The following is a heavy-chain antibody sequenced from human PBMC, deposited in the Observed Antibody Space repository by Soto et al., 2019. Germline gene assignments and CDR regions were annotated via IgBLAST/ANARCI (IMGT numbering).Heavy chain of an antibody. V-gene: IGHV4-59*08. CDR2: IYYSGST. J-gene: IGHJ5*02. CDR3: ARQFSVRIVFWSGYGVWFAP. D-gene: IGHD3-3*01. Sequence: SETLSLTCTVSGGSFTNYYWSWLRQPPGKALEWIGNIYYSGSTIYNPSLESRITISIDTSRNHFSLKLYSVTAADTAVYFCARQFSVRIVFWSGYGVWFAPWGQGTLVTVSS. CDR1: GGSFTNYY.